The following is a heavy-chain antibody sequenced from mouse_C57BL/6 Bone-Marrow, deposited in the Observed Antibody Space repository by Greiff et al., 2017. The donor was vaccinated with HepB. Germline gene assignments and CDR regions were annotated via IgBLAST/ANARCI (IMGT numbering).Heavy chain of an antibody. CDR2: IWRGGST. D-gene: IGHD2-2*01. CDR3: VSIYYGYDGTLELGGVFAY. V-gene: IGHV2-5*01. Sequence: QVHVKQSGPGLVQPSQSLSITCTVSGFSLTSYGVHWVRQSPGKGLEWLGVIWRGGSTDYNAAFMSRLSITKDNSKSQVFFKMNSLQADDTAIYYCVSIYYGYDGTLELGGVFAYWGQGTLVTVSA. J-gene: IGHJ3*01. CDR1: GFSLTSYG.